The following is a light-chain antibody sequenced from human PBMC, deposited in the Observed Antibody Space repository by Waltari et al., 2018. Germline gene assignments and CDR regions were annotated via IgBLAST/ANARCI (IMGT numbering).Light chain of an antibody. J-gene: IGKJ2*02. V-gene: IGKV1-5*03. CDR3: QQYISGCT. Sequence: DIQMTQSPSTLSAYVGDRVTITCRASQRIVSWVAWYQQKPGQVPKLLIDKASSLQSGVPSTFSGSGSGTDFTLTISSLQPDDFATYYCQQYISGCTFGQGTNLEIK. CDR1: QRIVSW. CDR2: KAS.